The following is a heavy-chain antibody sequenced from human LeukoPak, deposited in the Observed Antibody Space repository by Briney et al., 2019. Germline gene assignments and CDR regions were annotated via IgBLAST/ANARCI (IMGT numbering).Heavy chain of an antibody. CDR3: AREIRYYDILTGYSRFDP. V-gene: IGHV4-34*01. J-gene: IGHJ5*02. CDR1: GGSFSGYY. CDR2: INHSGST. Sequence: PSETLSLTCAVYGGSFSGYYWSWIRQPPGKGLEWIGEINHSGSTNYNPSLKSRVTISVDTSKNQFSLKLSSVTAADTAVYYCAREIRYYDILTGYSRFDPWGQGTLVTVSS. D-gene: IGHD3-9*01.